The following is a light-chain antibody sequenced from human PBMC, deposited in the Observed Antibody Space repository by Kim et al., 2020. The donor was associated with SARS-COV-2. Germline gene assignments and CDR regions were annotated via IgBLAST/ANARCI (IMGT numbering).Light chain of an antibody. J-gene: IGLJ3*02. Sequence: GQSITISCAGTSTNIGGYDYVSWYQQHPGKVPKLMIYDVTRRPSGVPDRFSGAKSGSTASLTISWLQAEDEADYYCCSYAGTYTWVFGGGTKLTVL. CDR1: STNIGGYDY. CDR3: CSYAGTYTWV. CDR2: DVT. V-gene: IGLV2-11*01.